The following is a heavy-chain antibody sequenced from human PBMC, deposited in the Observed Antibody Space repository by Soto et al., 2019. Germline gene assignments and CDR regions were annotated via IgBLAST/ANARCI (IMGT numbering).Heavy chain of an antibody. J-gene: IGHJ4*02. V-gene: IGHV1-18*01. Sequence: ASVKVSCKASGYTFTSYGISWVRQAPGQGLEWMGWISAYNGNTNYAQKLQGRVTMTTDTSTSTAYMELRSLRSDDTAVYYCARGGAVAGTRGYKYFDYWGQGTLVTVSS. CDR2: ISAYNGNT. CDR3: ARGGAVAGTRGYKYFDY. CDR1: GYTFTSYG. D-gene: IGHD6-19*01.